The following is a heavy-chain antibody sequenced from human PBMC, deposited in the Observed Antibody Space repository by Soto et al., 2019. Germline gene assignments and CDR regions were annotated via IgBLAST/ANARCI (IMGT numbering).Heavy chain of an antibody. D-gene: IGHD3-3*01. V-gene: IGHV3-9*01. CDR1: GFTFEDYA. Sequence: EVQLVESGGGLVQPGRSLRLSCAASGFTFEDYAMHWVRQAPGKGPEWVSGISWNSGNIGYAETVKGRFTISRDNAKXXXXXXXXXXXXXDXAXYYCVKDGLTSVFGLVYDGSDIWGHGTMVTVSS. CDR3: VKDGLTSVFGLVYDGSDI. CDR2: ISWNSGNI. J-gene: IGHJ3*02.